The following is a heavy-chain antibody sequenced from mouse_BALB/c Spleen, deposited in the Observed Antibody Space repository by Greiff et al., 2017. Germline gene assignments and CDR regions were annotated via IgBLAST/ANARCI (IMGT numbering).Heavy chain of an antibody. V-gene: IGHV5-9-3*01. Sequence: EVQLVESGGGLVKPGGSLKLSCAASGFTFSSYAMSWVRQTPEKRLEWVATISSGGSYTYYPDSVKGRFTIYRDNAKNTLYLQMSSLRSEDTAMYYCASFTYYLDYWGQGTTLTVSA. CDR1: GFTFSSYA. CDR2: ISSGGSYT. CDR3: ASFTYYLDY. J-gene: IGHJ2*01. D-gene: IGHD2-12*01.